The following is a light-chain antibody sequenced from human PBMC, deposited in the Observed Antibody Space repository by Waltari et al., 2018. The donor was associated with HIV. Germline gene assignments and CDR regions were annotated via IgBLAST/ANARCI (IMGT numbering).Light chain of an antibody. CDR1: ASNIAINY. CDR3: AAWDDNLSSLV. Sequence: QSVLTQPPSVSGAPGQRVTMSCSGSASNIAINYVYWYQQFPGAAPNLLIFRDDQRHSGVPDRFSGSKSGTSASLAISGLQADDEADYYCAAWDDNLSSLVLGGGTSLTVL. J-gene: IGLJ3*02. CDR2: RDD. V-gene: IGLV1-47*01.